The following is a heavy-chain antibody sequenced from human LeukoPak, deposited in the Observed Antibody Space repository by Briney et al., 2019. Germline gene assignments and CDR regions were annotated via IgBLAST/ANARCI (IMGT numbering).Heavy chain of an antibody. V-gene: IGHV3-30*04. D-gene: IGHD6-13*01. CDR3: ARDRGGYSSSWEFDY. J-gene: IGHJ4*02. Sequence: GGSLRLSCAASGFTFSSYAMHWVRQAPGKGLEWVAVISYDGSNKYYADSVRGRFTISRDNSKNTLYLQMYSLRAEDTAVYYCARDRGGYSSSWEFDYWGQGTLVTVSS. CDR2: ISYDGSNK. CDR1: GFTFSSYA.